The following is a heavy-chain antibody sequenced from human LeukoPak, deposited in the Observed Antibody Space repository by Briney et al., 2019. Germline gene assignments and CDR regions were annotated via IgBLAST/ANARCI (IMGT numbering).Heavy chain of an antibody. J-gene: IGHJ4*02. CDR2: IYYSGST. Sequence: PSETLSLTCTVSGGSISSSSYYWGWIRQPPGKGLEWIGSIYYSGSTYYNPSLKSRVTISVDTSKNQFSLKLSSVTAADTAVYYCARAPNYYGSGSLFDYWGQGTLVTVSS. V-gene: IGHV4-39*07. CDR3: ARAPNYYGSGSLFDY. D-gene: IGHD3-10*01. CDR1: GGSISSSSYY.